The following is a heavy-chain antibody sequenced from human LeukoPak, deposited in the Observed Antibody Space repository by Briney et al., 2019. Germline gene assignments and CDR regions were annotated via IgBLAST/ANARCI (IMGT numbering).Heavy chain of an antibody. CDR3: TRDLIRGWYIPDFDY. CDR1: GFTFGDYA. V-gene: IGHV3-49*04. D-gene: IGHD6-19*01. CDR2: IRSKAYGGTT. Sequence: HSGGSLRLSCTASGFTFGDYAMSWVRQAPGKGLEWVGFIRSKAYGGTTEYAASVKGRFTISRDDSKSIAYLQMNSLKTEDTAVYYCTRDLIRGWYIPDFDYWGQGTLVTVSS. J-gene: IGHJ4*02.